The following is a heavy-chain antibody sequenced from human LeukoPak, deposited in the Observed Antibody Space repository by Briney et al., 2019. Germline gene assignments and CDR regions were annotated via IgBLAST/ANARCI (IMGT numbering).Heavy chain of an antibody. J-gene: IGHJ6*02. V-gene: IGHV4-59*01. D-gene: IGHD6-13*01. CDR1: GGSISSYY. CDR2: IDYSGST. Sequence: SETLSLTCTVSGGSISSYYWSWIRQPPGKGLEWIGYIDYSGSTNYNPSLKSRVTISVDTSKNQFSLKLSSVTAADTAVYYCARVGAADPDYGMDVWGQGTTVTVSS. CDR3: ARVGAADPDYGMDV.